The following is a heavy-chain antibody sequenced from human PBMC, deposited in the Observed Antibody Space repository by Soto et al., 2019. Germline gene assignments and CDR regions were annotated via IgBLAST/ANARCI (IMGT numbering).Heavy chain of an antibody. CDR3: ATAYDSSGYLSQYYFDY. Sequence: GGSLRLSCAASGFTFSSYAMSWVRQAPGKGLEWVSAISGSGGSTYYADSVKGRFTISRDNSKNTLYLQMNSLSAEDTAVYYCATAYDSSGYLSQYYFDYWGQGTLVTVSS. V-gene: IGHV3-23*01. CDR2: ISGSGGST. D-gene: IGHD3-22*01. CDR1: GFTFSSYA. J-gene: IGHJ4*02.